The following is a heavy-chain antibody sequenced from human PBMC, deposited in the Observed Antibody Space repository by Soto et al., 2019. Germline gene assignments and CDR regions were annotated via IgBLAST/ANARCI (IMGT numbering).Heavy chain of an antibody. CDR3: ARPYCSGGSCYNWFDP. CDR2: IKQDGSQK. V-gene: IGHV3-7*03. CDR1: GFSSSSYW. Sequence: GGSLRLSCAASGFSSSSYWMSWVRRATGKGLQWVANIKQDGSQKYYVDSVKGRFTICRDNAKNSLYLQMNSLRAEDTAIYYCARPYCSGGSCYNWFDPWGQGTLVTVSS. D-gene: IGHD2-15*01. J-gene: IGHJ5*02.